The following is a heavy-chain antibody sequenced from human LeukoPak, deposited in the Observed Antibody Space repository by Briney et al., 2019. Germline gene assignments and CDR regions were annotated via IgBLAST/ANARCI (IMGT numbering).Heavy chain of an antibody. CDR1: GFTFSSYG. D-gene: IGHD3-10*01. CDR3: ARVGYGSGSYFYFDY. J-gene: IGHJ4*02. CDR2: IWYDGSNK. V-gene: IGHV3-33*01. Sequence: GRSLRLSCAAAGFTFSSYGMHWVRQAPGKGLEWVAVIWYDGSNKYYADSVKGRFTISRDNSKNTLYLQMNSLRAEDTAVYYCARVGYGSGSYFYFDYWGQGTLVTVSS.